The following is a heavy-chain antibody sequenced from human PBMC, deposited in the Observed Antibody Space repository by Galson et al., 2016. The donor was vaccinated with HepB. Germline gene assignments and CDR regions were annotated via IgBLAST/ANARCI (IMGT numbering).Heavy chain of an antibody. CDR3: VRDRERSLDC. D-gene: IGHD2-21*02. Sequence: SVKVSCKASGYTFTTYGITWVRQAPGQGLEWMGWISTHSGTTNHAQELQGRITMTTDTSASTAYMELANLKSDDTAIYYCVRDRERSLDCWGQGTPVSVSS. V-gene: IGHV1-18*01. CDR2: ISTHSGTT. CDR1: GYTFTTYG. J-gene: IGHJ4*02.